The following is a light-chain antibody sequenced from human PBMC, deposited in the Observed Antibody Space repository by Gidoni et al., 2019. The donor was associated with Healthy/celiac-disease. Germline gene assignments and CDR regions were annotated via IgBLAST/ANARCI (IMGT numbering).Light chain of an antibody. CDR3: QKYNNWLT. Sequence: EIVMTQSPATLSVSPGERATLSCRASQSVSSNLAWYQQKPGQAPRLLIYGASTRATGIPARFSGSGSGTEFTLTISSLQSEDFAVYYCQKYNNWLTFGGGTKVEIK. V-gene: IGKV3-15*01. CDR2: GAS. CDR1: QSVSSN. J-gene: IGKJ4*01.